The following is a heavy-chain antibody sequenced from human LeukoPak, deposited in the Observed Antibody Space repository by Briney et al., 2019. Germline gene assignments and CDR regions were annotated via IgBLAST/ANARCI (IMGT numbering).Heavy chain of an antibody. Sequence: ASVKVSCKASGYTFTGYYMHWVRQAPGQGLEWMGWINPNSGGTNYAQKFQGRVTMTRDTSISTAYMELSRLRSDDTAVYYCARLLGSSGSRPPYFDYWGQGTLVTVSS. D-gene: IGHD6-19*01. CDR1: GYTFTGYY. V-gene: IGHV1-2*02. CDR3: ARLLGSSGSRPPYFDY. J-gene: IGHJ4*02. CDR2: INPNSGGT.